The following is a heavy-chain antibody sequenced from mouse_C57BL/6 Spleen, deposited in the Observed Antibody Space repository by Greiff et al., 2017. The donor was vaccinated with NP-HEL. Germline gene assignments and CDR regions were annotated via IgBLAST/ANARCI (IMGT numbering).Heavy chain of an antibody. D-gene: IGHD4-1*01. CDR2: ISNGGGST. CDR3: ARELRRGYFDY. V-gene: IGHV5-12*01. Sequence: EVQVVESGGGLVQPGGSLKLSCAASGFTFSDYYMYWVRQTPEKRLEWVAYISNGGGSTYYPDTVKGRFTISRDNAKNTLYLQMSRLKSEDTAMYYCARELRRGYFDYWGQGTTLTVSS. CDR1: GFTFSDYY. J-gene: IGHJ2*01.